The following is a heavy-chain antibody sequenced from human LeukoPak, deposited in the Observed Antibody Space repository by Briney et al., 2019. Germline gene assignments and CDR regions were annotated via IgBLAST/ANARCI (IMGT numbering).Heavy chain of an antibody. CDR1: GFTFSSYW. V-gene: IGHV3-7*03. CDR2: IKQDGSEK. Sequence: GGSLRLSCAASGFTFSSYWMSWVRQALGKGLEWVANIKQDGSEKYYVDSVKGRFTISRDNAKNSLYLQMNSLRAEDTAVYYCASEAPGENYYYDSSGYYFDYWGQGTLVTVSS. D-gene: IGHD3-22*01. CDR3: ASEAPGENYYYDSSGYYFDY. J-gene: IGHJ4*02.